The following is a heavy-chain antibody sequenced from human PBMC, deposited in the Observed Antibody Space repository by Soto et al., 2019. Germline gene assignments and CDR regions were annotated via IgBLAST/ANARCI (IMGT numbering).Heavy chain of an antibody. CDR2: IIPIFGTA. V-gene: IGHV1-69*01. CDR1: GGTFSSYA. D-gene: IGHD2-15*01. J-gene: IGHJ4*02. Sequence: QVQLVQSGAEVKKPGSSVKVSCKASGGTFSSYAISWVRQAPGQGLEWMGGIIPIFGTANYAQKFQGRVTITADETTSTAYMELSSLRSEDTAGYYCARGGVAGRPSFSYYFDYWGQGTLVTVYS. CDR3: ARGGVAGRPSFSYYFDY.